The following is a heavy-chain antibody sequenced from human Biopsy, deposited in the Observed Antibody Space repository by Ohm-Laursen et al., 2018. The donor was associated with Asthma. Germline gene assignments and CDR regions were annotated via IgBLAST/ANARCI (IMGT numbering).Heavy chain of an antibody. J-gene: IGHJ4*02. V-gene: IGHV1-8*01. D-gene: IGHD3-16*01. CDR3: TRWSLRVRDTPNDY. Sequence: ASVKVSCKDSRYTFTGYDINWVRQATGQGLEWMGWMNPNSGNTGYPQNFQGRVTMTRDTSISTAYMELSSLRSEDTAVYYCTRWSLRVRDTPNDYWGQGTLVTVSS. CDR2: MNPNSGNT. CDR1: RYTFTGYD.